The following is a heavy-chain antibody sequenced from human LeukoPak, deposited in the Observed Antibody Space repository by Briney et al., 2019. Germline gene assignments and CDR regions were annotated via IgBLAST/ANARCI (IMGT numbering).Heavy chain of an antibody. CDR2: ISGSGGTT. D-gene: IGHD4-17*01. V-gene: IGHV3-23*01. J-gene: IGHJ4*02. CDR1: GFTFSSFA. Sequence: GGSLRLSCAASGFTFSSFAMSRVRQAPGKGLEWVSAISGSGGTTYYADSVKGRFTISRDNSKNTLYLQMNSLRAEDAAVYYCAKDPSDYLYFFDYWGQGTLVTVSS. CDR3: AKDPSDYLYFFDY.